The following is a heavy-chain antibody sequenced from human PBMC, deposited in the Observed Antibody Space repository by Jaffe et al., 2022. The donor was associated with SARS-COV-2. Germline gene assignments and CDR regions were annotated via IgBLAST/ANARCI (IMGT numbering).Heavy chain of an antibody. CDR2: INAGNGNT. J-gene: IGHJ4*02. CDR1: GYTFTSYA. CDR3: ARDGVPYDSSGYYYDC. V-gene: IGHV1-3*01. Sequence: QVQLVQSGAEVKKPGASVKVSCKASGYTFTSYAMHWVRQAPGQRLEWMGWINAGNGNTKYSQKFQGRVTITRDTSASTAYMELSSLRSEDTAVYYCARDGVPYDSSGYYYDCWGQGTLVTVSS. D-gene: IGHD3-22*01.